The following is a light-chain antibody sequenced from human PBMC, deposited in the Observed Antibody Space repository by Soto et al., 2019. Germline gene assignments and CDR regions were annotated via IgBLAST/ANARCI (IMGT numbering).Light chain of an antibody. CDR1: SSDVGGYNY. Sequence: QSALTQPRSVSGSPGQSVTISCTGTSSDVGGYNYVSWYQQHPGKAPKLMIYDVSKRPSGVPDRFSGSKSGNTASLTISGLQAEDAADYYCCSYAGSYTFLVFGGGTKLTVL. V-gene: IGLV2-11*01. J-gene: IGLJ3*02. CDR2: DVS. CDR3: CSYAGSYTFLV.